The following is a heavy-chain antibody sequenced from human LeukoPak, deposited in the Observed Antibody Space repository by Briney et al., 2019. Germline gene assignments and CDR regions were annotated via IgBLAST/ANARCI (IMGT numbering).Heavy chain of an antibody. CDR2: ISGSDDST. D-gene: IGHD6-13*01. Sequence: PGGSLRLSCAASGFTFNTYAMSWVRQAPGKGLEWVSTISGSDDSTYYADSVRGRFTISRDNSKNTLYLQMNSLRADDTAVYYCSKDPVTYSSSWWDNWFDPWGQGTLVTVSS. V-gene: IGHV3-23*01. CDR1: GFTFNTYA. J-gene: IGHJ5*02. CDR3: SKDPVTYSSSWWDNWFDP.